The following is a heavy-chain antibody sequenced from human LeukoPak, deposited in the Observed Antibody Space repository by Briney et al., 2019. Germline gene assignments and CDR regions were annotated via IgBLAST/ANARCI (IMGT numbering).Heavy chain of an antibody. CDR2: IYYSGST. CDR3: ARGSNRDYGGNNWFDP. Sequence: PSETLSLTCTVSGGSISGYSWSWIRQPPGKGLQWIGYIYYSGSTNYNPSLKSRVTISVDTSKNQFSLKLSSVTAADTAVYYCARGSNRDYGGNNWFDPWGQGTLVTVSS. J-gene: IGHJ5*02. D-gene: IGHD4-23*01. CDR1: GGSISGYS. V-gene: IGHV4-59*01.